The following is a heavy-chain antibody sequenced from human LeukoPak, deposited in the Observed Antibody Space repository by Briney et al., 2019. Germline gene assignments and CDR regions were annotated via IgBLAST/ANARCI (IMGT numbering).Heavy chain of an antibody. Sequence: GGSLRLSCAASGFTFSSYGMHWVRQAPGKGLDWVAVISYDGTNKYYADSVKGRFTLSRDNSKNTLYLQMNSLRAEDTAVYYCAKDRLLYGYYLLGDYWGQGTLVTVSS. CDR2: ISYDGTNK. CDR1: GFTFSSYG. CDR3: AKDRLLYGYYLLGDY. J-gene: IGHJ4*02. V-gene: IGHV3-30*18. D-gene: IGHD4-17*01.